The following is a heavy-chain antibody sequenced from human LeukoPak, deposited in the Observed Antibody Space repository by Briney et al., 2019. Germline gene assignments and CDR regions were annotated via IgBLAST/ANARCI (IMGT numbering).Heavy chain of an antibody. CDR2: ISSGSNTI. V-gene: IGHV3-48*02. J-gene: IGHJ4*02. Sequence: GGSLRLSCAASGFTFSGCSMNWVRQAPGKGLEWVSYISSGSNTIYYVDSVKGRFTISRDNAKNSLYLQMNSLRDEDTAVYYCARVCSSTTCPGNYWGQGTLVTVSS. D-gene: IGHD2-2*01. CDR1: GFTFSGCS. CDR3: ARVCSSTTCPGNY.